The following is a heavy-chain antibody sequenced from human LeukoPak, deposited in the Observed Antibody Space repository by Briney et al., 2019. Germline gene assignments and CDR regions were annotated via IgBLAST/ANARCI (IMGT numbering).Heavy chain of an antibody. CDR1: GFNFDDYG. J-gene: IGHJ4*02. CDR2: IGKNGGNT. D-gene: IGHD6-19*01. CDR3: TRDPGTVAIDY. Sequence: GGSLRLSCAASGFNFDDYGMSWVRQAPGKGLEWVSGIGKNGGNTDYAGSVKGRFTISRDNAKNSLYLQMNSLRAEDTALFFCTRDPGTVAIDYWGQGTLVTVSS. V-gene: IGHV3-20*04.